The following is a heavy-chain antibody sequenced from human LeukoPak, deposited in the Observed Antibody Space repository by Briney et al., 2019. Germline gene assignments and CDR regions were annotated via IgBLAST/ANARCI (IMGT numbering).Heavy chain of an antibody. CDR1: GFTFDDYA. D-gene: IGHD3-10*01. CDR3: AKDRSGNSYGHFDY. CDR2: ISWGGGST. V-gene: IGHV3-43D*04. Sequence: GGSMRLAWAAYGFTFDDYAMHWVRQAPGKGLEWVSLISWGGGSTYYADSVKGRFTISRDNSKNSLYLHMNSLRAEDTALYYCAKDRSGNSYGHFDYWGQGTLVTVSS. J-gene: IGHJ4*02.